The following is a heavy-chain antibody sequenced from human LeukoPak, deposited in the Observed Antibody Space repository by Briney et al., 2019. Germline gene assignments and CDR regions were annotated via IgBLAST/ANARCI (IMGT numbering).Heavy chain of an antibody. D-gene: IGHD2-15*01. J-gene: IGHJ5*02. Sequence: GGSLRLSCAASGFTFSTYSLNWVRQAPGKGLEWLSYIGSSSSPIYYADSVKGRFTISRDNAKNSLYLQMNGLRDDDTAVYYCARDHLVAPWGQGTLVTVSS. CDR2: IGSSSSPI. CDR1: GFTFSTYS. CDR3: ARDHLVAP. V-gene: IGHV3-48*02.